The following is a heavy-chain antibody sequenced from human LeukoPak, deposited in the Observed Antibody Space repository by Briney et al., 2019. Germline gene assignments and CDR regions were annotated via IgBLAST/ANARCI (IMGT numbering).Heavy chain of an antibody. Sequence: PSDTLSLTCLVSGCSLSRFYRSWMRQPPPQTLAWCAYIYSSGSTNSNTSLQSRVTMSVDTTVNQFSLRLSSVTAADTAVYYCARLTDTTRPSDVWGKGTTVTASS. V-gene: IGHV4-4*09. J-gene: IGHJ6*01. CDR2: IYSSGST. D-gene: IGHD6-6*01. CDR1: GCSLSRFY. CDR3: ARLTDTTRPSDV.